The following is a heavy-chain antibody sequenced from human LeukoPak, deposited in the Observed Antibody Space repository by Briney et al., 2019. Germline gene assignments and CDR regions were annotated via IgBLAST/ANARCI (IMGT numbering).Heavy chain of an antibody. CDR3: ARDRSSSGWYGMDV. CDR2: ISSSGSTI. D-gene: IGHD6-19*01. Sequence: PGGSLRLSCAASGFTFSDYYMSWIRQAPGKGLEWVSYISSSGSTIYYADSAKGRFTISRDNAKNSLYLQMNSLRAEDTAVYYCARDRSSSGWYGMDVWGQGTTVTVSS. J-gene: IGHJ6*02. CDR1: GFTFSDYY. V-gene: IGHV3-11*01.